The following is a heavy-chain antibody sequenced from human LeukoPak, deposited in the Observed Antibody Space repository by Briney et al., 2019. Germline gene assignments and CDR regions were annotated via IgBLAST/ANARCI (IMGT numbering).Heavy chain of an antibody. Sequence: VASVKVSCKASGYTFTGYYMHWVRQAPGQGLEWMGWINPNSGGTNYAQKFQGRVTMTRDTSISTAYMELSRLRSDDTAVYYCARELVRTTVVRRDLGYWGQGTLVTVSS. CDR3: ARELVRTTVVRRDLGY. CDR2: INPNSGGT. CDR1: GYTFTGYY. J-gene: IGHJ4*02. D-gene: IGHD4-23*01. V-gene: IGHV1-2*02.